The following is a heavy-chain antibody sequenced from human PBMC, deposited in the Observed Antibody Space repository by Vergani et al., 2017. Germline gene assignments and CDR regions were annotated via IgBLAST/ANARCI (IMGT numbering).Heavy chain of an antibody. J-gene: IGHJ5*02. Sequence: QVQLQQWGAGLLKPSETLSLPCAVYGGSFSGYYWSWIRPPPGKGREWIGEINHSGSTNYNPSLKSRVTISVDTSKNQFSLKLSSVTAADTAVYYCARGQGREGSGWFEPWGQGTLVTVSS. V-gene: IGHV4-34*01. CDR3: ARGQGREGSGWFEP. CDR2: INHSGST. CDR1: GGSFSGYY. D-gene: IGHD3-10*01.